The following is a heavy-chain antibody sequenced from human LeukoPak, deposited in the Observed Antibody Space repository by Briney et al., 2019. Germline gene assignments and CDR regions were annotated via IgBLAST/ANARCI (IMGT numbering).Heavy chain of an antibody. V-gene: IGHV3-23*01. CDR2: ISGSGGST. J-gene: IGHJ4*02. Sequence: GGSLRLSCAASGFTFSSYAMSWVRQAPGKGLEWVSAISGSGGSTYYADSVKGRFTISRDNSKNTLYLQINSLRAEDTAVYYCAKGPGIAVAGKGVDYWGQGTLVTVSS. D-gene: IGHD6-19*01. CDR3: AKGPGIAVAGKGVDY. CDR1: GFTFSSYA.